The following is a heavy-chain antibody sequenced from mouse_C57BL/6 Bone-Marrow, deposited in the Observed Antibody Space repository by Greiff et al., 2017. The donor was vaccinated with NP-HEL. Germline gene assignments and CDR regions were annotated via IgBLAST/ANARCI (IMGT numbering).Heavy chain of an antibody. V-gene: IGHV1-52*01. Sequence: QVQLQQPGAELVRPGSSVKLSCKASGYTFTSYWMHWVKQRPIQGLEWIGNIDPSDSETHYNQKFKDKATLTVDKSSSTAYMQLSSLTSEDSAVYYCASADGYSLYWYFDVWGTGTTVTVSS. CDR2: IDPSDSET. CDR3: ASADGYSLYWYFDV. CDR1: GYTFTSYW. J-gene: IGHJ1*03. D-gene: IGHD2-3*01.